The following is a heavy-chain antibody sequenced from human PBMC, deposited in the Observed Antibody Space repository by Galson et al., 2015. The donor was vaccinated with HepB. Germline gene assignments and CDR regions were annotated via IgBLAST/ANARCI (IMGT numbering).Heavy chain of an antibody. CDR3: AKDVSGNSGA. D-gene: IGHD4-23*01. J-gene: IGHJ5*02. Sequence: SLRLSCAASGFTFSRYGMHWVCQAPGKGLEWVSFIQYDESSKTYADSVKGRFTISRDNSKNTLFLQMNSLRAEDTALYYCAKDVSGNSGAWGQGTLVTVSS. V-gene: IGHV3-30*02. CDR1: GFTFSRYG. CDR2: IQYDESSK.